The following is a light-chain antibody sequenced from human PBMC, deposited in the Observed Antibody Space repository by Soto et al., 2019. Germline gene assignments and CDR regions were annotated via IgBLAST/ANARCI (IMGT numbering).Light chain of an antibody. Sequence: EIVLTQSPGTLSLSPGERATLSCRASQTFSNSFLSWFQQIPGQAPRLLIYGASMRATGIPDRFSGSGSGTDFTLTISRLEPEDFAVYYCQQYGGSGTFGQGTKVDIK. CDR2: GAS. J-gene: IGKJ1*01. CDR3: QQYGGSGT. CDR1: QTFSNSF. V-gene: IGKV3-20*01.